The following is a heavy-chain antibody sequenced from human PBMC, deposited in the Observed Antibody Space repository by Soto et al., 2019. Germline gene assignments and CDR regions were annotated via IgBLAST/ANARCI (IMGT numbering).Heavy chain of an antibody. V-gene: IGHV3-30*03. J-gene: IGHJ6*02. CDR2: ISYDETNE. Sequence: QVQLVESGGGLVQPGGSLRLTCVASGFTFGSHGMHWVRXXXXXXXXXVAVISYDETNEHYVDSVKGRFTISRDNSKSILXXXXXXXXXXXXXXXXXXXXXXXXXXXXXXXXXGQGTTVTVSS. CDR3: XXXXXXXXXXXXXXX. CDR1: GFTFGSHG.